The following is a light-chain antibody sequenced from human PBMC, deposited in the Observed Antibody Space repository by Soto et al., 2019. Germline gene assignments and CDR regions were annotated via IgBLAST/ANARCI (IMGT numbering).Light chain of an antibody. CDR2: GAS. V-gene: IGKV3-15*01. Sequence: EIVLTQSPATLSLSPGERATLSCRASQSVSSSYLAWYQQKPGQAPRLLIYGASTRATGIPSRFSGSGSGTEFTLTISSLKSEDFAVYYCQQYDNWPRTFGQGTKVDIK. J-gene: IGKJ1*01. CDR3: QQYDNWPRT. CDR1: QSVSSSY.